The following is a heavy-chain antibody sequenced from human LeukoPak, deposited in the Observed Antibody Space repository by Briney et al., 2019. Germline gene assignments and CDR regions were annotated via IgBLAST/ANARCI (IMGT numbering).Heavy chain of an antibody. CDR1: GGSFSGYY. Sequence: SETLSLTCAVYGGSFSGYYWSWIRQPPGKGLEWIGEISHSGSTNYNPSLKSRVTISVDTSKNQSSLKLSSVTAADTAVYYCARERAYYGSGRLRVFDYWGQGTLVTVSS. D-gene: IGHD3-10*01. CDR2: ISHSGST. CDR3: ARERAYYGSGRLRVFDY. J-gene: IGHJ4*02. V-gene: IGHV4-34*01.